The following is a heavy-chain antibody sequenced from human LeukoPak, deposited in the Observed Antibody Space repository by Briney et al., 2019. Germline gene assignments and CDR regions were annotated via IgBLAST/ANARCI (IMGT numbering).Heavy chain of an antibody. J-gene: IGHJ4*02. V-gene: IGHV3-30-3*01. CDR2: ISYDGSNK. CDR3: ARDEGGSSCFDY. D-gene: IGHD6-13*01. CDR1: GFTFSSYA. Sequence: GGSLRLSCAASGFTFSSYAMHWVRQAPGKGLEWVAVISYDGSNKYYADSVKGRFTISRDNSKNTLYPQMNSLRAEDTAVNYCARDEGGSSCFDYWGQGTLVTVSS.